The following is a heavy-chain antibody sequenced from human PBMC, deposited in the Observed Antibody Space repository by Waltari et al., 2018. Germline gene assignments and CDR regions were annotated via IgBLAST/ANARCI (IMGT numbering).Heavy chain of an antibody. D-gene: IGHD5-12*01. CDR3: AKSPLGSGYGATDY. J-gene: IGHJ4*02. Sequence: QVQLVESGGGVVQPGRSLRLSCAASGFTFSSYGMHWVRQAPGKGLEWVAVIWYDGSHKYYADSVKGRFTISRDNSKNTLYLQMNSLRAEDTAMYYCAKSPLGSGYGATDYWGQGTLVTVSS. CDR1: GFTFSSYG. CDR2: IWYDGSHK. V-gene: IGHV3-30*18.